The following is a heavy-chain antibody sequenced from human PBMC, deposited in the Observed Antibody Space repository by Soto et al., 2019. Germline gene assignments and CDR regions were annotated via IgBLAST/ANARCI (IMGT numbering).Heavy chain of an antibody. CDR3: GSTYYNPSLKSRVTISVDTSKNQFSLKLSSVTAADTAVYYCARQSYYDDVWGSSRYGPLGSYWFDP. Sequence: ASVKVSCKASGYTFTSYGISWVRQAPGQGLEWMGWISAYNGNTNYAQKLQGRVTMTTDTSTSTAYMELRSLRSDDTAVYYSGSTYYNPSLKSRVTISVDTSKNQFSLKLSSVTAADTAVYYCARQSYYDDVWGSSRYGPLGSYWFDPWGQGTLVTVSS. CDR1: GYTFTSYG. J-gene: IGHJ5*02. CDR2: ISAYNGNT. D-gene: IGHD2-21*02. V-gene: IGHV1-18*01.